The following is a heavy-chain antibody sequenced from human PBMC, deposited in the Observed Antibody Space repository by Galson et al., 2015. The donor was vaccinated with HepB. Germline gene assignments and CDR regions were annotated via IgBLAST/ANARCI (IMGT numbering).Heavy chain of an antibody. CDR2: INWNGGST. CDR3: ARDSTGCGGDCPPTFDY. V-gene: IGHV3-20*04. D-gene: IGHD2-21*02. Sequence: SLRLSCAASGFTFDDYGMSWVRQAPGKGLEWVSGINWNGGSTGYADSVKGRFTISRDNAKNSLYLQMNSLRAEDTALYYCARDSTGCGGDCPPTFDYWGQGTLFTVSS. CDR1: GFTFDDYG. J-gene: IGHJ4*02.